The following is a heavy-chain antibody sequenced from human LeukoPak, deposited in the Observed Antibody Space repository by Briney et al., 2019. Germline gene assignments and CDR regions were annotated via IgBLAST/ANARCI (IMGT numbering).Heavy chain of an antibody. D-gene: IGHD5-18*01. CDR3: ASLDTAMVTHGYYYMDV. V-gene: IGHV3-30*02. CDR2: IRYDGSNK. Sequence: PGGSLRLSCAASGFTFSSYGMHWVRQAPGKGLEWVAFIRYDGSNKYYADSVKGRFTISRDNSKNTLYLQMNSLRAEDTAVYYCASLDTAMVTHGYYYMDVWGKGTTVTISS. J-gene: IGHJ6*03. CDR1: GFTFSSYG.